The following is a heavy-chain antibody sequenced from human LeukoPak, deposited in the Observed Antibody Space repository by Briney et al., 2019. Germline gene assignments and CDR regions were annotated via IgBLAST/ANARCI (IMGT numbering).Heavy chain of an antibody. D-gene: IGHD1-1*01. Sequence: SETLSLTCTVSGGSISSYYWSWIRQPPGKGLEWIGYIYYSGSTNYNPSLKSRVTISVDTSKNQFSLKLSSVTAADTAVYYCARDHGTYSGGSKGFDPWGQGTLVTVSS. J-gene: IGHJ5*02. CDR3: ARDHGTYSGGSKGFDP. CDR2: IYYSGST. CDR1: GGSISSYY. V-gene: IGHV4-59*01.